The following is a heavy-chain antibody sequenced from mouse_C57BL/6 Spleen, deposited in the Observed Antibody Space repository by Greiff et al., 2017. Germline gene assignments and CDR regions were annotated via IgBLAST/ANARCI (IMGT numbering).Heavy chain of an antibody. J-gene: IGHJ2*01. CDR2: IYPGDGDT. CDR1: GYAFSSYW. CDR3: ARRAYYGSSCFDY. D-gene: IGHD1-1*01. Sequence: QVQLQQSGAELVKPGASVKISCKASGYAFSSYWMNWVKQRPGKGLEWIGQIYPGDGDTNYNGKFKGKATLTADKSSSTAYMQLSSLTSEDSAVYFCARRAYYGSSCFDYWGQGTTLTVSS. V-gene: IGHV1-80*01.